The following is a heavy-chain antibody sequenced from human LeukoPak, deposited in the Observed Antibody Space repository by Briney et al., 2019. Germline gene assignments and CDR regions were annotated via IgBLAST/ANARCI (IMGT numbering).Heavy chain of an antibody. CDR3: ARLSHYMGYFDY. CDR2: FYPVDSDP. D-gene: IGHD4-11*01. J-gene: IGHJ4*02. CDR1: GYSFTSYW. Sequence: GQSLKISCKGSGYSFTSYWIGWVRQMPGKGLEWMGIFYPVDSDPRYSPSFQGRLTISAAKSTSTAYLQWGSLKASDTAMYYCARLSHYMGYFDYWGQGTLVTVSS. V-gene: IGHV5-51*01.